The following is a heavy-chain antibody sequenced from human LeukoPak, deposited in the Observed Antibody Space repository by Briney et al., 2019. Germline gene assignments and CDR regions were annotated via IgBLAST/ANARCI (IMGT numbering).Heavy chain of an antibody. V-gene: IGHV4-61*08. D-gene: IGHD3-10*01. CDR1: GGSISSGGYY. CDR2: IYYSGST. J-gene: IGHJ5*02. CDR3: ARDVGFGELNWFDP. Sequence: PSETLSLTCTVSGGSISSGGYYWSWIRQPPGKGLEWIGYIYYSGSTNYNPSLKSRVTISVDTSKNQFSLKLSSVTAADTAVYYCARDVGFGELNWFDPWGQGTLVTVSS.